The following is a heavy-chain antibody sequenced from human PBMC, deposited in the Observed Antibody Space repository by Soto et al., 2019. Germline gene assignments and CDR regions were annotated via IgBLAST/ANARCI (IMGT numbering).Heavy chain of an antibody. J-gene: IGHJ4*02. CDR3: ARGPYDYVWGSNPPHFDD. D-gene: IGHD3-16*02. Sequence: GGALRLSCAAPGFPFSSYWMSWVRPAPGKGLEWVAHLKQQGSEEDYVDAGKGRFTLSRENAKNSLYRQMNGLRAEDTAVYCCARGPYDYVWGSNPPHFDDWGQGTLVTVS. CDR1: GFPFSSYW. V-gene: IGHV3-7*03. CDR2: LKQQGSEE.